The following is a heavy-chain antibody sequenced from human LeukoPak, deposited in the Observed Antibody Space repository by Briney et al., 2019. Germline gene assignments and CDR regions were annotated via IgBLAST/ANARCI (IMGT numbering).Heavy chain of an antibody. D-gene: IGHD3-10*01. J-gene: IGHJ4*02. V-gene: IGHV4-4*07. CDR1: GGSISSYY. Sequence: PSETLSLTCTVSGGSISSYYWSWIRQPAGKGLEWIGRIYTSGSTNYNPSLKGRVTMSVDTSKNQFSLKLSSVTAADTAVYYCARHYGSGSSMVVSFDYWGQGTLVTVSS. CDR3: ARHYGSGSSMVVSFDY. CDR2: IYTSGST.